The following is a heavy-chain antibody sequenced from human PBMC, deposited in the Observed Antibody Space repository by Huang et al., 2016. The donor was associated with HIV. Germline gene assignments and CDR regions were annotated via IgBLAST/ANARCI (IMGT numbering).Heavy chain of an antibody. V-gene: IGHV3-72*01. CDR1: GFTFSDHY. J-gene: IGHJ6*02. Sequence: EVQLVESGGGLVQPGGSLRLSCAASGFTFSDHYMDWVRQVPGKGLEWVGRSRNKVRSYTTEYAASVKGRFTISRDDSETSLYLQMNSLRTEDSAVYYCTGALASDTGMDVWGQGTTVTVSS. D-gene: IGHD6-19*01. CDR2: SRNKVRSYTT. CDR3: TGALASDTGMDV.